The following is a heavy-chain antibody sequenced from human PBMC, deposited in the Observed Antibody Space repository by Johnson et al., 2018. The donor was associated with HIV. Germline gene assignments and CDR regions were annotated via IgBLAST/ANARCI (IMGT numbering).Heavy chain of an antibody. Sequence: VQLVESGGGVVRPGGSLRLSCVASGFTLDDYGMTWVRQAPGKGLEWVSGVNWNGDSTGYADSVKGRFSISRDNAKNSLYLQMNSLRAEDTALYYCARHYDILTDPDAFDVWGQGTIVTVSS. J-gene: IGHJ3*01. CDR1: GFTLDDYG. D-gene: IGHD3-9*01. V-gene: IGHV3-20*04. CDR2: VNWNGDST. CDR3: ARHYDILTDPDAFDV.